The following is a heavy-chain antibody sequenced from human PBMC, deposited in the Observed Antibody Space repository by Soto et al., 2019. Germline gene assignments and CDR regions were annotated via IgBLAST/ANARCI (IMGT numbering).Heavy chain of an antibody. CDR1: GFTLRSHC. J-gene: IGHJ4*02. V-gene: IGHV4-59*08. CDR3: ARHGVVATSSYDD. Sequence: SETRRLTWTVAGFTLRSHCWIWLRKPPGKGLEWIRYIYYSGSTNYNPSLKSRVTISVDTSKNQFSLKLSSVTAADTAVYHCARHGVVATSSYDDWGQGTLVIVSS. D-gene: IGHD5-12*01. CDR2: IYYSGST.